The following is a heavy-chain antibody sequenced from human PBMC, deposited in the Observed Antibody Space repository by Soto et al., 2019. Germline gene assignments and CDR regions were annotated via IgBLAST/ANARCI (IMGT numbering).Heavy chain of an antibody. CDR1: GFPFINYG. V-gene: IGHV3-7*01. CDR2: RKPDGTEK. D-gene: IGHD5-18*01. CDR3: ARDGTVLVDTTNIFDS. Sequence: AASLRLSCVISGFPFINYGMTGVRQAPGKGLEWGANRKPDGTEKYYVDSVKGRFTISRDNAKNSRFLQLNSLRAEDTVVYYCARDGTVLVDTTNIFDSWGPG. J-gene: IGHJ4*02.